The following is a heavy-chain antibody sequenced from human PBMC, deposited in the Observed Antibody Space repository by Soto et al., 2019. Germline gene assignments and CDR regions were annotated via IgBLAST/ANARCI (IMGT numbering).Heavy chain of an antibody. Sequence: GGSLRLSCAASGFTFSSYAMSWVRQAPGKGLQWVSVISGSGGTTYYADSVKGRFTISRDNSKNTLYLQMNSLRADDTAVYYCAKGGDSSGYYEFDYWGQGTLVTVSS. CDR3: AKGGDSSGYYEFDY. V-gene: IGHV3-23*01. D-gene: IGHD3-22*01. CDR2: ISGSGGTT. J-gene: IGHJ4*02. CDR1: GFTFSSYA.